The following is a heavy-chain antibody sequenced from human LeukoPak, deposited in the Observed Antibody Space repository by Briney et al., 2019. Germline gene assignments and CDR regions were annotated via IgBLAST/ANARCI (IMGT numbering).Heavy chain of an antibody. CDR3: ARGPHDYVWGSYRYYYYMDV. Sequence: SETLSLTCTVSGGSISSYYWSWIRQPPGKGLEWIGYIYYSGSTNYNPSLKSRVTMSVDTSKNQFSLKLSSVTAADTAVYYCARGPHDYVWGSYRYYYYMDVWGKGTTVTISS. V-gene: IGHV4-59*12. D-gene: IGHD3-16*02. CDR2: IYYSGST. J-gene: IGHJ6*03. CDR1: GGSISSYY.